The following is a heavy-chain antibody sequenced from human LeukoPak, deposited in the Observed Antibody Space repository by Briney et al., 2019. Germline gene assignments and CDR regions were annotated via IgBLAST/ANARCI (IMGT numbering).Heavy chain of an antibody. CDR1: GGSFSGYY. Sequence: PSETLSLTCAVYGGSFSGYYWSWIRQPPGKGLEWIGEINHSGSTNYNPSLKSRVTISVDTSKNQFSLKLSSVTAAGTAVYYCAARKRVRPFDYWGQGTLVTVSS. CDR3: AARKRVRPFDY. D-gene: IGHD1-14*01. CDR2: INHSGST. J-gene: IGHJ4*02. V-gene: IGHV4-34*01.